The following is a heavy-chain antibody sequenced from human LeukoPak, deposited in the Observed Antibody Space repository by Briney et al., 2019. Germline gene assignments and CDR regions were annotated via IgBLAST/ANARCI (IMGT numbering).Heavy chain of an antibody. D-gene: IGHD6-13*01. V-gene: IGHV3-21*01. CDR2: ISSSSSYI. J-gene: IGHJ4*02. Sequence: GGSLRLSCAASGFTFSSYSMNWVRQAPGKGLEWVSSISSSSSYIYYADSVKGRFTISRDNAKNSLYLQMNSLRAEDTAVYYCARVAAAGIYYFDYWGQATLVTVFS. CDR1: GFTFSSYS. CDR3: ARVAAAGIYYFDY.